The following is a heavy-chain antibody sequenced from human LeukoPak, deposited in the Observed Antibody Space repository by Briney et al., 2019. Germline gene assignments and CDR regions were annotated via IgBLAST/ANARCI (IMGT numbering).Heavy chain of an antibody. Sequence: GGSLRLSCAASGFTFSSYSMSWVRQAPGKGLEWVSVIYSGGSTYYADSVKGRFTISRDNSKNTLYLQMNSLRAEDTAVYYCARDCCRGTQVGWYYYGMDVWGQGTTVTVSS. CDR3: ARDCCRGTQVGWYYYGMDV. D-gene: IGHD2-21*01. CDR2: IYSGGST. J-gene: IGHJ6*02. CDR1: GFTFSSYS. V-gene: IGHV3-66*02.